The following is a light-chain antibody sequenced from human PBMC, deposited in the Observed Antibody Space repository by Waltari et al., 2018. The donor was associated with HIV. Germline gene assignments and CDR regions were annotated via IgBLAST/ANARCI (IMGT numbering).Light chain of an antibody. CDR3: HSYDNSLSASV. CDR2: GNT. J-gene: IGLJ3*02. Sequence: QSVLTQPPSVSGAPGQRVTISCSGTRSNIGARYEVHWYQQLPGTAPKLLIYGNTNRPAVVPDRFSDFKSGTSASLGITGLQAEDEADYYCHSYDNSLSASVFGGGTKLTVL. CDR1: RSNIGARYE. V-gene: IGLV1-40*01.